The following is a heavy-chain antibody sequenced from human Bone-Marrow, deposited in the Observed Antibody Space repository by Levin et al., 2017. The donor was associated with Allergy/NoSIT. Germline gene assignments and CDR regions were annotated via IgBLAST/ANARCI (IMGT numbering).Heavy chain of an antibody. V-gene: IGHV1-69*06. CDR3: ARSRNDYGDYRTLGPGYYYMDV. D-gene: IGHD4-17*01. CDR2: IIPIFGTA. J-gene: IGHJ6*03. Sequence: PEASVKVSCKASGGTFSSYAISWVRQAPGQGLEWMGGIIPIFGTANYAQKFQGRVTITADKSTSTAYMELSSLRSEDTAVYYCARSRNDYGDYRTLGPGYYYMDVWGKGTTVTVSS. CDR1: GGTFSSYA.